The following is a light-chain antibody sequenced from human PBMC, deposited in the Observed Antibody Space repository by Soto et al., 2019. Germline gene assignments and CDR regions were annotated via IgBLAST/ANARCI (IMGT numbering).Light chain of an antibody. CDR2: GAS. CDR3: QHYGRSPIT. V-gene: IGKV3-20*01. J-gene: IGKJ5*01. CDR1: QSVNSR. Sequence: EIVLTQSPGTLSVSPGERATLSCRASQSVNSRLAWYQHKPGQAPRLLISGASSRATGIPDRSSGSGSATDFTLTISRLEPEDFALYYCQHYGRSPITFGQGTRLEIK.